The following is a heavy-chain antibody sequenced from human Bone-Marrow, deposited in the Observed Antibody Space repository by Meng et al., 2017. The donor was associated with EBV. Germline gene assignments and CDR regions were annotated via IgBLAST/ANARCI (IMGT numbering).Heavy chain of an antibody. Sequence: QVQLQRLGAGLLKPSEALYLPCEVYGGSFSGYYWSWIRQPPGKGLEWIGEINHSGSTNYNPSLKSRVTISVDTSKNQFSLKLSSVTAADTAVYYCARGCSGGSCSPFDYWGQGTLVTVSS. D-gene: IGHD2-15*01. CDR3: ARGCSGGSCSPFDY. V-gene: IGHV4-34*01. J-gene: IGHJ4*02. CDR1: GGSFSGYY. CDR2: INHSGST.